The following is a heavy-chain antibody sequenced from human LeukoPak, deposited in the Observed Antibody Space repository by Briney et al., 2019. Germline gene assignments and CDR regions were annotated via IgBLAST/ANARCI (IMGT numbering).Heavy chain of an antibody. Sequence: GGSLRLSCAASGSTFSSYGMHWVRQAPGKGLEWVAVISYDGSNKYYADSVKGRFTISRDNSKNTLYLQMNSLRAEDTAVYYCAKASDYWGQGTLVTVSS. V-gene: IGHV3-30*18. CDR3: AKASDY. J-gene: IGHJ4*02. CDR1: GSTFSSYG. CDR2: ISYDGSNK.